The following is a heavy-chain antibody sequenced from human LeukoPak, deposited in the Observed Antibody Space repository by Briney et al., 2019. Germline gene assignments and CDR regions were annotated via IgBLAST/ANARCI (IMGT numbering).Heavy chain of an antibody. CDR1: GGSISSSSYY. V-gene: IGHV4-39*07. Sequence: PSETLSLTCTVSGGSISSSSYYWGWIRQPPGKGLEWIGSIYYSGSTYYNPSLKSRVTISVDTSKNQFSLKLSSVTAADTAVYYCAREPNCSSTSCYTTDAFDIWGQGTMVTVSS. J-gene: IGHJ3*02. D-gene: IGHD2-2*02. CDR2: IYYSGST. CDR3: AREPNCSSTSCYTTDAFDI.